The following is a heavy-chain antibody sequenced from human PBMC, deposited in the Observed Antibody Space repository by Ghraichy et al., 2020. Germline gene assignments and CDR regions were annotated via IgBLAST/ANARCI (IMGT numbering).Heavy chain of an antibody. V-gene: IGHV3-30*04. CDR1: GFTFSSYA. J-gene: IGHJ1*01. Sequence: GGSLRLSCAASGFTFSSYAMHWVREAPGKGLEWVAVISYDGSNKYYADSVKGRFTISRDNSKNTLYLQMNSLRAEDTAVYYCARSRSSGWNVVVQNALLWLAGDAFQHWGQGTLVTVSS. CDR3: ARSRSSGWNVVVQNALLWLAGDAFQH. D-gene: IGHD6-19*01. CDR2: ISYDGSNK.